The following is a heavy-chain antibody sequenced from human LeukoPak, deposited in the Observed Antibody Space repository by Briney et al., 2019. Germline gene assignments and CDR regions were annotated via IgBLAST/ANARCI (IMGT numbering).Heavy chain of an antibody. J-gene: IGHJ4*02. D-gene: IGHD6-19*01. CDR1: GFTFSSYG. CDR2: IWYDGSNK. CDR3: ARALYSSGWLYYFDY. V-gene: IGHV3-33*01. Sequence: GGSLRLSCAASGFTFSSYGMHWVRQAPGKGLEWVAVIWYDGSNKYYADSAKGRFTISRDNSKNTLYLQMNSLRAEDTAVYYCARALYSSGWLYYFDYWGQGTLVTVSS.